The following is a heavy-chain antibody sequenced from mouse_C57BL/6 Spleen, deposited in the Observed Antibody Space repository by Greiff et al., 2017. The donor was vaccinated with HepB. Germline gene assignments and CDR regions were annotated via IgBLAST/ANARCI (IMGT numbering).Heavy chain of an antibody. Sequence: EVQLQESGPGLVKPSQSLSLTCSVTGYSITSGYYWNWIRQFPGNKLEWMGYISYDGSNNYNPSLKNRISITRDTSKNQFFLKLNSVTTEDTATYYCAREGEGDWYFDVWGTGTTVTVSS. CDR1: GYSITSGYY. CDR3: AREGEGDWYFDV. CDR2: ISYDGSN. J-gene: IGHJ1*03. V-gene: IGHV3-6*01.